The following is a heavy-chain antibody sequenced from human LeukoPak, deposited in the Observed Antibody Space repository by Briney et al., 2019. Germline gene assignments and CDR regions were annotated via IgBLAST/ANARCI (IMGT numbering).Heavy chain of an antibody. CDR1: GFTFSSYE. D-gene: IGHD2-2*01. J-gene: IGHJ4*02. CDR3: ARDLYCSSTSCSDY. Sequence: GGSLRLSCAASGFTFSSYEMNWVRQAPGKGLEWVSYISSSGSIIYYADSVKGRFTISRDNAKNSLYLQMNSLRAEDTAVYYCARDLYCSSTSCSDYWGQGTLVTVSS. CDR2: ISSSGSII. V-gene: IGHV3-48*03.